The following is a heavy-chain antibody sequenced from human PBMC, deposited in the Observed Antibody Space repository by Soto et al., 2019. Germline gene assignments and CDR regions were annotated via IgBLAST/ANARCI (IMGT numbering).Heavy chain of an antibody. D-gene: IGHD6-13*01. CDR3: ARQAAGSIYYYYYGMDV. Sequence: SETLSLTCTVSGGSISSSSYYWGWIRQPPGKGLEWIGSIYYSGSTYYNPSLKSRVTISVDTSKNQFSLKLSSVTAADTAVYYCARQAAGSIYYYYYGMDVWGQGTTVTVSS. J-gene: IGHJ6*02. CDR1: GGSISSSSYY. CDR2: IYYSGST. V-gene: IGHV4-39*01.